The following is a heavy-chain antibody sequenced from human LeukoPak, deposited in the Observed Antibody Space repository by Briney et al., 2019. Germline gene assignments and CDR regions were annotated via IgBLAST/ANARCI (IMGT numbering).Heavy chain of an antibody. D-gene: IGHD6-19*01. V-gene: IGHV4-61*01. CDR3: ARHRAISGWYPLDY. Sequence: SETLSLTCTVSGGSVSSGSYWSWIRQPPGKGLEWLGYIYYSGSTNYNPSLQSRVTISVDTSKSQFSLKLSSVTAADTAVYYCARHRAISGWYPLDYWGQGTLVTVSS. CDR1: GGSVSSGSY. J-gene: IGHJ4*02. CDR2: IYYSGST.